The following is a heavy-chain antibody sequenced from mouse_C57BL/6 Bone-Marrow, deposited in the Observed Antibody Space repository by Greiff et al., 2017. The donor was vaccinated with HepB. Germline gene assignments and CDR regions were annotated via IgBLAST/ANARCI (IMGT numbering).Heavy chain of an antibody. V-gene: IGHV5-4*03. Sequence: EVMLVESGGGLVKPGGSLKLSCAASGFTFSSYAMSWVRQTPEKRLEWVATISDGGSYTYYPDNVKGRFTISRDNAKNNLYLQMSHLKSEDTAMYYCARVYYGSSSYYYAMDYWGQGTSVTVSS. CDR2: ISDGGSYT. D-gene: IGHD1-1*01. J-gene: IGHJ4*01. CDR1: GFTFSSYA. CDR3: ARVYYGSSSYYYAMDY.